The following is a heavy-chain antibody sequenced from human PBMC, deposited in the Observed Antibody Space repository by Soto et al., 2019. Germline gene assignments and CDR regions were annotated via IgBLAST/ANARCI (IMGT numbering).Heavy chain of an antibody. CDR3: ARIRRYYGSGTREGMDV. CDR2: IDWDDDK. J-gene: IGHJ6*02. V-gene: IGHV2-70*01. CDR1: GFSLTTTGMC. D-gene: IGHD3-10*01. Sequence: SGPTLVNPTQTLTLTCTFSGFSLTTTGMCVTWIRQPPGEALEWLALIDWDDDKYYSTSLKTRLTISKDTSKNQVVLTMTNMDPVDTATYYCARIRRYYGSGTREGMDVWGPGTTVTVSS.